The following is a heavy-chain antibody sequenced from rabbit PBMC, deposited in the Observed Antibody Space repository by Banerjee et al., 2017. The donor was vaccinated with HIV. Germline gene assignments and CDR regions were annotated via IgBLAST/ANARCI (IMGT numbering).Heavy chain of an antibody. V-gene: IGHV1S40*01. CDR1: GFSFSSSYW. D-gene: IGHD2-1*01. J-gene: IGHJ2*01. CDR3: ARGYNYDDSGNWDGFDP. Sequence: QSLEESGGDLVKPGASLTLTCTASGFSFSSSYWICWVRQAPGKGLEWIACIYAGGSGSPYYASWAKGRFTISKTSSTTVTLQMTSLTAADTATYFCARGYNYDDSGNWDGFDPWGQGTLVTVS. CDR2: IYAGGSGSP.